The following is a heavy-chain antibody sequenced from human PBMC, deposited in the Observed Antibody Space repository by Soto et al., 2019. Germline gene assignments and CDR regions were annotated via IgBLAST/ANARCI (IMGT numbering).Heavy chain of an antibody. D-gene: IGHD1-1*01. CDR2: ISAYNGNT. CDR3: SSERSTHGY. CDR1: GYTFTNYG. J-gene: IGHJ4*02. V-gene: IGHV1-18*01. Sequence: QVQLVQSGAEVKKPGGSVKVSCKASGYTFTNYGISWLRQAPGQGREWMGWISAYNGNTDYAQELQGRVTMTTDTYTSKAYMELRSLRSDDTAVYYCSSERSTHGYWGQGTLVTVSS.